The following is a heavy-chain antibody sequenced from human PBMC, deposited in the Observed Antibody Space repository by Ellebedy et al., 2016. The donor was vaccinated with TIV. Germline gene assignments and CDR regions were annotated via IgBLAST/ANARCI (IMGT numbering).Heavy chain of an antibody. J-gene: IGHJ6*02. V-gene: IGHV1-46*01. D-gene: IGHD6-19*01. CDR2: IHHTGGDT. CDR3: ARGPKKAGNYNMDV. Sequence: AASVKVSCKASGYTFSSYYMHWVRQAPGQGLEWMGVIHHTGGDTIYAQKFQGRVTMTRDTTTRTVYMDLSSLRSKDTAMYYCARGPKKAGNYNMDVWGQGTTVTVSS. CDR1: GYTFSSYY.